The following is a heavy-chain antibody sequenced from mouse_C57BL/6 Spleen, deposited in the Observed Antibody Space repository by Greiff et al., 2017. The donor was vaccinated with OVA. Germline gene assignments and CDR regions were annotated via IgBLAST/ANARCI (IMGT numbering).Heavy chain of an antibody. CDR3: VVYDVYSYYAMDY. CDR1: GFSFNTYA. D-gene: IGHD2-3*01. CDR2: IRSKSNNHAT. Sequence: EVKLVESGGGLVQPKGSLKLSCAASGFSFNTYAMNWVRQAPGKGLEWVARIRSKSNNHATYYADSVKDRFTISRDDSESMLYLQMNNLKTEDTAMYYCVVYDVYSYYAMDYWGQGTSVTVSS. J-gene: IGHJ4*01. V-gene: IGHV10-1*01.